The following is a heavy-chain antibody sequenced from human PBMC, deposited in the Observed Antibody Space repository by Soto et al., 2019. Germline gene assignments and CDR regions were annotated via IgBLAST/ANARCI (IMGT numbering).Heavy chain of an antibody. CDR1: GGTFSSYA. Sequence: SVKVSCKASGGTFSSYAISWVRQAPGQGLEWMGGIIPIFGTANYAQKFQGRVTITADESTSTAYMELSSLRSEDTAVYYCARFAAVTVILHYYYYGMDVWGQGTTVTVSS. J-gene: IGHJ6*02. V-gene: IGHV1-69*13. CDR2: IIPIFGTA. D-gene: IGHD2-21*02. CDR3: ARFAAVTVILHYYYYGMDV.